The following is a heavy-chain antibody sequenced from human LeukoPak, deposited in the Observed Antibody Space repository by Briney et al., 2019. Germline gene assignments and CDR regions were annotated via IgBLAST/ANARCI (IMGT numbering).Heavy chain of an antibody. CDR2: ISSSSSYI. J-gene: IGHJ5*02. D-gene: IGHD2-8*02. CDR1: GFTFSTYS. V-gene: IGHV3-21*01. Sequence: GGSLRLSCAASGFTFSTYSMNWVRQAPGKGLEWVSSISSSSSYIFYADSVKGRFTISRDNAKNSLYLQMNSLGAEDTAVYYCARIPLTGGWVDHWGQGTPVTVSS. CDR3: ARIPLTGGWVDH.